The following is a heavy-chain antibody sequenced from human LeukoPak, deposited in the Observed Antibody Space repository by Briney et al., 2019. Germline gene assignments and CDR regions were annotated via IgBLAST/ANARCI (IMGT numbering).Heavy chain of an antibody. CDR2: IRYDGSNK. J-gene: IGHJ5*02. CDR1: GFTFSSYG. D-gene: IGHD5-18*01. V-gene: IGHV3-30*02. Sequence: PGGSLRLSCAASGFTFSSYGMHWVRQAPGKGLEWVAFIRYDGSNKYYADSVKGRFTISRDNSKNTLYLQMNSLRAEDTAVYYCARAMGQYSPRAWFDPWGQGTLVTVSS. CDR3: ARAMGQYSPRAWFDP.